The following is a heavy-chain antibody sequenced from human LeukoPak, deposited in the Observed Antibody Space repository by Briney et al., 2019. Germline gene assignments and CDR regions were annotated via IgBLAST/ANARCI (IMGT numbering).Heavy chain of an antibody. V-gene: IGHV4-38-2*01. CDR2: IYHSGST. Sequence: SETLSLTCAVSGYSISSGYYWGWIRQLPGKGLEWIGSIYHSGSTYYNPSLKSRVTISVDTSKNQFSLKLSSVTAADTAVYYCAAGGNPSDFDYWGQGTLVTVSS. D-gene: IGHD4-23*01. CDR1: GYSISSGYY. J-gene: IGHJ4*02. CDR3: AAGGNPSDFDY.